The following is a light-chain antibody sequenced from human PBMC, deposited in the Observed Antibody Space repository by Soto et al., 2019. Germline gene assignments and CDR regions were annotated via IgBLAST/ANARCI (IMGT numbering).Light chain of an antibody. CDR1: QSVSSSY. CDR2: GAS. CDR3: QQYEA. V-gene: IGKV3-20*01. J-gene: IGKJ3*01. Sequence: EIVLTQSPGTLSLSPGERATLSCRASQSVSSSYLAGYQQKPGQAPRLLIYGASSRATGIPDRFSGSGSGTDFTLTISRLEPEDFAVYYCQQYEAFGPGTKVDIK.